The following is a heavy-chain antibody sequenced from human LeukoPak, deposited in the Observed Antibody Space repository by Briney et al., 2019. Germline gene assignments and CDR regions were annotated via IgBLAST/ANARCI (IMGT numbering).Heavy chain of an antibody. V-gene: IGHV3-48*04. J-gene: IGHJ6*03. CDR1: GFTFSSYA. Sequence: AGGSLRLSCAASGFTFSSYAMHWVRQAPGKGLEWVSYISSSGSTIYYADSVKGRFTVSRDNAKNSLYLQMNSLRAEDTAVYYCARDSISFPYQTYSNYVGGGGYYYYYYMDVWGKGTTVTVSS. D-gene: IGHD4-11*01. CDR3: ARDSISFPYQTYSNYVGGGGYYYYYYMDV. CDR2: ISSSGSTI.